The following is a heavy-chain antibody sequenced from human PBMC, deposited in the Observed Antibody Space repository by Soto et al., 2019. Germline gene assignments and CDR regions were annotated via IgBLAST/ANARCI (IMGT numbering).Heavy chain of an antibody. J-gene: IGHJ4*02. V-gene: IGHV4-34*01. CDR1: GGSFSGYY. CDR2: INHSGGT. CDR3: ARLVYDSSGYRPG. Sequence: SETLSLTCAVYGGSFSGYYWSWIRQPPGKGLEWIGEINHSGGTNYNPSLKRRVTISVDTSKNQFSLKLSSVTAADTAVYCCARLVYDSSGYRPGWGQGTLVTVSS. D-gene: IGHD3-22*01.